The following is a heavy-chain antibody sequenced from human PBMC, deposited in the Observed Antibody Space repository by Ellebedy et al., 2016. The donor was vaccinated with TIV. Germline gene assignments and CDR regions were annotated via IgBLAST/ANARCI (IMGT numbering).Heavy chain of an antibody. J-gene: IGHJ6*02. Sequence: ASVKVSCXASGYTFTSYDINWVRQATGQGLEWMGWMNPNSGNTGYAQKFQGRVTMTRNTSISTAYMELSSLRSEDTAVYYCARMPGVEYDSSGYYYVHYYYGMDVWGQGTTVTVSS. D-gene: IGHD3-22*01. CDR1: GYTFTSYD. CDR3: ARMPGVEYDSSGYYYVHYYYGMDV. CDR2: MNPNSGNT. V-gene: IGHV1-8*01.